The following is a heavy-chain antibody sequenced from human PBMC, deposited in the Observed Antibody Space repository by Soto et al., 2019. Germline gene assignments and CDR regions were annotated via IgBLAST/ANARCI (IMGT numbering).Heavy chain of an antibody. J-gene: IGHJ3*01. D-gene: IGHD1-1*01. CDR2: FFIGGNT. V-gene: IGHV4-39*01. CDR1: GGSISSSTYY. CDR3: ARQWGTDAYDF. Sequence: WETLSLTCTVSGGSISSSTYYWGWMRQPPGKGLEWIASFFIGGNTYYNPSLKSRVTISVDTSKNQFSLKLSSVTAADTAVYYCARQWGTDAYDFWGQGTMVTVSS.